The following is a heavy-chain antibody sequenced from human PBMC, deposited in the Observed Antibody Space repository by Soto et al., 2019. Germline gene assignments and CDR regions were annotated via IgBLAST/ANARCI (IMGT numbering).Heavy chain of an antibody. CDR3: ARVGIYSLVDY. V-gene: IGHV3-21*01. D-gene: IGHD4-4*01. Sequence: EVQLVESGGGLVKPGGSLRLSCAASGFTFSSYSMNWVRQAPGKGLEWVSSISSRSSYIYYADSVKGRFTISRDNAKNSLYLQMNSLRAEDTAVYYCARVGIYSLVDYWGQGTLVTVSS. CDR1: GFTFSSYS. CDR2: ISSRSSYI. J-gene: IGHJ4*02.